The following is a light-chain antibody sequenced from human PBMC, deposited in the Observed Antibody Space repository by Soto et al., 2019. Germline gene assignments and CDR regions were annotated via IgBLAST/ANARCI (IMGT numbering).Light chain of an antibody. CDR2: DAS. CDR1: QSVSSNY. J-gene: IGKJ1*01. CDR3: QQRSNWPPWT. Sequence: EIVLTQSPGTLSLSPGERATVSCRASQSVSSNYLAWYQQKPGQAPRLLIYDASNRATGIPARFSGSGSGTDFTLTISSLEPEDFAVYYCQQRSNWPPWTFGQGTKVDIK. V-gene: IGKV3-11*01.